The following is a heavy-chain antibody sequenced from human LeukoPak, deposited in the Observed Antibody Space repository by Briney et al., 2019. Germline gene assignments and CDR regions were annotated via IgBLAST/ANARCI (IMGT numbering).Heavy chain of an antibody. CDR3: ALKRDPYSSSQPPEYFQH. V-gene: IGHV1-8*03. CDR2: MNPNSGNT. CDR1: GYTFTSYD. J-gene: IGHJ1*01. D-gene: IGHD6-6*01. Sequence: GASVKVSCKASGYTFTSYDINWVRQATGQGLEWMGWMNPNSGNTGYAQKFQGRVTITRNTSISTAYMELSSLRSEDTAVYYCALKRDPYSSSQPPEYFQHWGQGTLVTVSS.